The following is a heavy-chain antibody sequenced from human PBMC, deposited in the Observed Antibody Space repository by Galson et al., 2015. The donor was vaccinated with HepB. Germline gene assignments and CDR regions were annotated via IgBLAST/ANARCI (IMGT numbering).Heavy chain of an antibody. J-gene: IGHJ4*02. CDR1: GYSFRSYG. CDR2: ISGYNGNT. Sequence: SVKVSCKASGYSFRSYGIGWVRQAPGQQGLEWMGWISGYNGNTLYAQKVQGRVTMTADTSTTTVYMDLRNLSPDDTAVYYCARGSGSGTYPFDYWGQGTLVTVSS. D-gene: IGHD3-10*01. CDR3: ARGSGSGTYPFDY. V-gene: IGHV1-18*01.